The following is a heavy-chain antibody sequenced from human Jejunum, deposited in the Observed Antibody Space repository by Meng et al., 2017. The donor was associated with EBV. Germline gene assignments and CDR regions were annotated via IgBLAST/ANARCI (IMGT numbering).Heavy chain of an antibody. D-gene: IGHD1-14*01. J-gene: IGHJ4*02. Sequence: QVQLQESGPGLVKPSGTLSLTCAVSTDFISSYEWWSWVCQPPGKGLEWLGEINQVGSTYYNPSLKSRVTISIDTSKRQFSLRLNSMTAADTAVYYCARASSERLLDYWGQGTLVTASS. CDR3: ARASSERLLDY. V-gene: IGHV4-4*02. CDR1: TDFISSYEW. CDR2: INQVGST.